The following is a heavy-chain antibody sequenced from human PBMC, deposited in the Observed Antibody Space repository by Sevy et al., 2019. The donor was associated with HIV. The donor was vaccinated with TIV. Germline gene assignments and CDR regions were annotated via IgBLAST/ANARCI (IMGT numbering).Heavy chain of an antibody. V-gene: IGHV3-21*01. CDR3: ARDLREYSSSSKYYFDY. D-gene: IGHD6-6*01. CDR2: ISSESGYI. Sequence: GGSLRLSCAASGLTFSNDNMNWVRQAPGKGLEWVSFISSESGYIYYADSVKGRFSISRDNAKNSLYLQMNSLRAEDTAVYYCARDLREYSSSSKYYFDYWAQGILVTVSS. J-gene: IGHJ4*02. CDR1: GLTFSNDN.